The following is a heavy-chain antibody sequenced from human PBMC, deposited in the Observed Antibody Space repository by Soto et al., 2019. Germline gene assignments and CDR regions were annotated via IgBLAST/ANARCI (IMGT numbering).Heavy chain of an antibody. CDR3: AKRLWSGLNYYYGMDV. D-gene: IGHD3-3*01. Sequence: GESLKISCAASGFTFSSYGMHWVRQAPGKGLEWVAVISYDGSNKYYADSVKGRFTISRDNSKNTLYLQMNSLRAEDTAVYYCAKRLWSGLNYYYGMDVWGQGTTVTVSS. J-gene: IGHJ6*02. V-gene: IGHV3-30*18. CDR2: ISYDGSNK. CDR1: GFTFSSYG.